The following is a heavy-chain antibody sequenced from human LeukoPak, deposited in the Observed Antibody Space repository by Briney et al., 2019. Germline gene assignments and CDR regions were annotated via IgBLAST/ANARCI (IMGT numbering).Heavy chain of an antibody. J-gene: IGHJ4*02. CDR2: ISYDGSNK. V-gene: IGHV3-30-3*01. CDR1: GFTFNTYA. CDR3: AGERYGDFGFDY. Sequence: PGGSLRLSCAASGFTFNTYAMHWVRQAPGKGLEWVAVISYDGSNKYYADSVKGRFTISRDNSKNTLYLQMNSLRAEDTAVYYCAGERYGDFGFDYWGQGTLVTVSS. D-gene: IGHD4-17*01.